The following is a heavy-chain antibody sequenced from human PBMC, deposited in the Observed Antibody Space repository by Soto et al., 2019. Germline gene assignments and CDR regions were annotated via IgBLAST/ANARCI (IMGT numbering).Heavy chain of an antibody. CDR2: ISNNGAHT. CDR1: GFTFSNYE. J-gene: IGHJ6*03. Sequence: GGSLRLSCAASGFTFSNYEMHWVRQAPGKGLEYVSGISNNGAHTDYAKSVKGRFTISRDNSENTLYLQMGSLRSEDTAVYYCAASSAVWFGELSNKNYYYYMDVWGKGTTVTVSS. V-gene: IGHV3-64*01. D-gene: IGHD3-10*01. CDR3: AASSAVWFGELSNKNYYYYMDV.